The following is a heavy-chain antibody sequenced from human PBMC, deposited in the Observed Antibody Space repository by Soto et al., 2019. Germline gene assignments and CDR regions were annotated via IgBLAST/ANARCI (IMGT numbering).Heavy chain of an antibody. V-gene: IGHV3-23*01. CDR1: GFTFSSYA. J-gene: IGHJ4*02. CDR3: AKERDLWFGESYYFDY. D-gene: IGHD3-10*01. CDR2: ISGSGGST. Sequence: RRLSCAASGFTFSSYAMSWVRQAPGKGLEWVSAISGSGGSTYYADSVKGRFTISRDNSKNTLYLQMNSLRAEDTAVYYCAKERDLWFGESYYFDYWGQGTLVTVSS.